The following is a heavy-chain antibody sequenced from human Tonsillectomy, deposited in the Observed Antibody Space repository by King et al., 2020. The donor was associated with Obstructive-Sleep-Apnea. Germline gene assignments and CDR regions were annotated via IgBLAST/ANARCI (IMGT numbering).Heavy chain of an antibody. Sequence: VQLVESGAEVKEPGASVKLSCTAFGYTFTSYYMHWVRQAPGQGLEWMGIINPSGGGTSYPQKFQGRVTMTRDTSANTVYMELSSLRSDDTAVYYCARDSYYDTGSYYYSFDYWGQGTLVTVSS. CDR3: ARDSYYDTGSYYYSFDY. CDR2: INPSGGGT. D-gene: IGHD3-22*01. V-gene: IGHV1-46*01. CDR1: GYTFTSYY. J-gene: IGHJ4*02.